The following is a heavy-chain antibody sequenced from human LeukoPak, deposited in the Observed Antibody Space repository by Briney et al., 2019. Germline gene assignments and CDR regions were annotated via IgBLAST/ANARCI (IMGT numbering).Heavy chain of an antibody. CDR1: GFTFSSYG. D-gene: IGHD3-3*01. CDR2: ISYDGSNK. V-gene: IGHV3-30*18. J-gene: IGHJ4*02. CDR3: AKDSETYYDFWSGSPDY. Sequence: PGGSLRLSCAASGFTFSSYGMHWVRQAPGKGLEWVAVISYDGSNKYYADSVKGRFTISRDNSKNTLYLQMNSLRAEDTDVYYYAKDSETYYDFWSGSPDYWGQGTLVTVSS.